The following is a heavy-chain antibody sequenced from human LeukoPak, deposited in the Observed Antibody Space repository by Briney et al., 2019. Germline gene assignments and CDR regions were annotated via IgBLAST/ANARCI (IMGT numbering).Heavy chain of an antibody. V-gene: IGHV1-2*02. Sequence: ASVKDSCKASGYTFTGYYMHWVRQAPGQGLEWMGWINPNSGGTNYAQKFQGRVTMTRDTPISTAYMELSRLRSDDTAVYYCARVRYSDSSVLTRKRSYYFDYWGQGTLVTVSS. CDR2: INPNSGGT. J-gene: IGHJ4*02. D-gene: IGHD3-22*01. CDR1: GYTFTGYY. CDR3: ARVRYSDSSVLTRKRSYYFDY.